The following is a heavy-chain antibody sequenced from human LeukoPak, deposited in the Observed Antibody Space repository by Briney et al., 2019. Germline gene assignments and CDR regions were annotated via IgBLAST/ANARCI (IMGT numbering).Heavy chain of an antibody. CDR1: GFTFDDYA. CDR2: ISWNSGSI. J-gene: IGHJ4*02. CDR3: AKGNNYGQSNPHDY. D-gene: IGHD4-17*01. V-gene: IGHV3-9*01. Sequence: GGSLRLSCAASGFTFDDYAMHWVRQAPGKGLEWVSGISWNSGSIGYADSVKGRFTISRDNAKNSLYLQMNSLRAEDTALYYCAKGNNYGQSNPHDYWGQGTLVTVSS.